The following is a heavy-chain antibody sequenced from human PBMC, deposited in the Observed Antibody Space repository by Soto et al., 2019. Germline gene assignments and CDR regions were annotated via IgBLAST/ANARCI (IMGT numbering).Heavy chain of an antibody. CDR3: ASEIKTGDDAFDI. CDR2: ISSSGSTI. V-gene: IGHV3-48*03. J-gene: IGHJ3*02. CDR1: GFTFSSYE. D-gene: IGHD1-1*01. Sequence: GGSLRLSCAASGFTFSSYEMNWVRQAPGKGLEWVSYISSSGSTIYYADSVKGRFTISRDNAKNSLYLQMNSLRAEDTAVYYCASEIKTGDDAFDIWGQGTMVTVSS.